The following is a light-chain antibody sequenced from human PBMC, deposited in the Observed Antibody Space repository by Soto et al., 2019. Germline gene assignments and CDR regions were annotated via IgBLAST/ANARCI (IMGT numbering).Light chain of an antibody. Sequence: QSVLTQPGSVSGSPGQSITISCSGTSRDVGAYNLVSWYQQHPGKAPKLMIYEGSKRPSGVSNRFSGSKSGNTASLTISGLQAEDEADYYCCSYAGSSTVVFGGGTKLTVL. CDR3: CSYAGSSTVV. CDR1: SRDVGAYNL. J-gene: IGLJ2*01. V-gene: IGLV2-23*01. CDR2: EGS.